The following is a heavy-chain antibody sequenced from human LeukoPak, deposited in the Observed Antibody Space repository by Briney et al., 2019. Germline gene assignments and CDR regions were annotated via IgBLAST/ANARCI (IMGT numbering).Heavy chain of an antibody. CDR2: IYYGGST. D-gene: IGHD4-17*01. V-gene: IGHV4-31*03. CDR3: ARLGLDFGDYF. CDR1: GDSISSGAYY. J-gene: IGHJ4*02. Sequence: SQTLSLTCTVSGDSISSGAYYWTWIRQHPGKGLEWIGYIYYGGSTYYNPYLKSRVTISVDTSNNQFSLSLRFVTAADTAVYYCARLGLDFGDYFWGQGTLVTVSS.